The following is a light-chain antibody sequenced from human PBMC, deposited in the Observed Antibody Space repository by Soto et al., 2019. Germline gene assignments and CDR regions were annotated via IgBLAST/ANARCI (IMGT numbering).Light chain of an antibody. J-gene: IGLJ1*01. CDR1: SSDVGDYYY. CDR2: GVT. V-gene: IGLV2-14*01. CDR3: SSHAGSNNYV. Sequence: QSALTQPASVSGSPGQSITISCSGTSSDVGDYYYVSWYQQHPGKAPKLLIYGVTDRPSGVSHRFSGSRSDSTASLTISGLQAEDEADYYCSSHAGSNNYVFGTGTKLTVL.